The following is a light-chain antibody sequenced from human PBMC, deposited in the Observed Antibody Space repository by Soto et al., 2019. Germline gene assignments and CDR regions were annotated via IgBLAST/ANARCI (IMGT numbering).Light chain of an antibody. CDR3: QQYGDSPWK. Sequence: DIVMTQSPPSLPVTPGEPASISCRSSQSVSSYLAWYQQKPGQAPRLLIYDASTRATGVPARFSGSGSGTDFTLTISRLEPEDFAVYYCQQYGDSPWKFGQGTKVDIK. J-gene: IGKJ1*01. CDR1: QSVSSY. V-gene: IGKV3-20*01. CDR2: DAS.